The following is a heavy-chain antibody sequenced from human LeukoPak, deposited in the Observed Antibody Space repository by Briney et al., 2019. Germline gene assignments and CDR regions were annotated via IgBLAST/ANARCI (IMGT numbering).Heavy chain of an antibody. J-gene: IGHJ5*02. D-gene: IGHD6-19*01. CDR2: IIPFLSTA. CDR3: ARMAVSGRDNWFDP. CDR1: GGTFSNYT. Sequence: SSVKVSRKGCGGTFSNYTLRGVRQAPAKGRAWMGGIIPFLSTANYAQKFQGSVTMTADKSTSTAYMELSSLRSEDTAVYYCARMAVSGRDNWFDPWGQGSLVTVSS. V-gene: IGHV1-69*08.